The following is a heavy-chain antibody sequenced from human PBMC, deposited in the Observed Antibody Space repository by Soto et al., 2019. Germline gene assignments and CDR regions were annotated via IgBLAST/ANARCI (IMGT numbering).Heavy chain of an antibody. CDR1: GYSFTSYL. D-gene: IGHD3-22*01. CDR2: IYPGDSDT. J-gene: IGHJ4*02. V-gene: IGHV5-51*01. Sequence: GESLKISFKGSGYSFTSYLICWVRQMPVKGLEWMGIIYPGDSDTRYSPSFQAQVTISADKSISTAYLQWSSLKASDTAMYYCARHGDYDSRGYYIYYLDYWGQGTRIPVSS. CDR3: ARHGDYDSRGYYIYYLDY.